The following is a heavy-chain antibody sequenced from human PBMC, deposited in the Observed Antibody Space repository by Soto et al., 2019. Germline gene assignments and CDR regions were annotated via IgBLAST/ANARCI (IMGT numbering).Heavy chain of an antibody. V-gene: IGHV4-31*03. CDR1: GGSISSGGYY. CDR2: IYYSGST. D-gene: IGHD3-9*01. J-gene: IGHJ6*02. CDR3: ARDGRDWYYYSGMDV. Sequence: QVQLQESGPGLVKPSQTLSLTCTVSGGSISSGGYYWSWIRQHPGKGLEWIGYIYYSGSTYYNPSLKSRVTISVDTSKNPCSLKLSSVTAADTAVYYCARDGRDWYYYSGMDVWGQGTTVTVSS.